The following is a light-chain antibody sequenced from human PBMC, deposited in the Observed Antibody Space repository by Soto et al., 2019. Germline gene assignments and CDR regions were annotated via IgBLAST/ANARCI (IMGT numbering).Light chain of an antibody. CDR2: VNI. J-gene: IGLJ2*01. Sequence: QSVLTQPPSVSGAPGQRVTISCTGDSSNIGAGYDVHWYQQLPGTAPNPPIYVNINRPSGVPDRFSASRSDSSASLAITGLQAEDEADYYCQSYDSSLRVLFGGGTKLTVL. V-gene: IGLV1-40*01. CDR3: QSYDSSLRVL. CDR1: SSNIGAGYD.